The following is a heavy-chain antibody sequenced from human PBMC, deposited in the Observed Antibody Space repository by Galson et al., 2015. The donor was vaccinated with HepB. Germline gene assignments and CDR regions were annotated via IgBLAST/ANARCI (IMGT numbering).Heavy chain of an antibody. Sequence: SLRLSCAASGFTFSSYAMHWVRQAPGKGLGCVAVISYDGSNKYYADSVNGRFTISKDNSKNPLYLQMNSLRAEDTAVYYCARERGDSLDHNWFDPWGQGTLVTVSS. CDR2: ISYDGSNK. D-gene: IGHD3-16*01. V-gene: IGHV3-30*04. J-gene: IGHJ5*02. CDR1: GFTFSSYA. CDR3: ARERGDSLDHNWFDP.